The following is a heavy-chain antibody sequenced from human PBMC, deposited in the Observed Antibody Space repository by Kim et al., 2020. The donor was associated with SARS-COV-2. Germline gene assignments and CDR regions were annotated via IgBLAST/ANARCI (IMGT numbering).Heavy chain of an antibody. D-gene: IGHD6-19*01. CDR1: GFTVISNY. CDR2: IYSGGSA. Sequence: GGSLRLSCAASGFTVISNYMSWVRQAPGKGLESVSVIYSGGSAYYADSVKGRFTISGDNSKNTLYLQMNSLRAEDTAMYYCAREQSLAGVYWGQGTLVTVSS. J-gene: IGHJ4*02. CDR3: AREQSLAGVY. V-gene: IGHV3-53*01.